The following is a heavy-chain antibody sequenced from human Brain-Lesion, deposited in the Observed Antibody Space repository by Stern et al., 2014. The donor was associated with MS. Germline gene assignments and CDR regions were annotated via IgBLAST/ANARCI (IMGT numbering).Heavy chain of an antibody. V-gene: IGHV5-51*01. CDR2: LWPSDSDH. J-gene: IGHJ4*02. D-gene: IGHD6-6*01. CDR1: GYRFTSNW. CDR3: ARRGDSSSSGFDY. Sequence: EVQLVESGAEVKKPGESVKVSCKGSGYRFTSNWIGWVRQMPGKGLEWMGILWPSDSDHKFSPSFQGQVTISADKSISTAYLQWSSLQASDTAMYYCARRGDSSSSGFDYWGQGTLVIVSS.